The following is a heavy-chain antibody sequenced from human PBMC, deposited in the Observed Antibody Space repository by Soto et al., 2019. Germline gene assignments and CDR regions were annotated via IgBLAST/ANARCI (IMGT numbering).Heavy chain of an antibody. Sequence: PGESLKISCKGSGCSFTSYWIGWVRQMPGKGLEWMGIIYPGDSDTRYSPSFQGQVTISADKSISTAYLQWSSLKASDTAMYYCARQLDSSGYYWVIWGQGTMVTVSS. CDR2: IYPGDSDT. CDR3: ARQLDSSGYYWVI. J-gene: IGHJ3*02. CDR1: GCSFTSYW. D-gene: IGHD3-22*01. V-gene: IGHV5-51*01.